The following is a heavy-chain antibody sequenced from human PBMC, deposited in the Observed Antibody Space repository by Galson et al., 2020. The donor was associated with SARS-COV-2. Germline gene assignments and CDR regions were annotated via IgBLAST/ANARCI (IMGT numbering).Heavy chain of an antibody. J-gene: IGHJ5*02. D-gene: IGHD2-15*01. Sequence: SQTLSLTCAVSGYSVTNGYSWGWIRQSPGKGLEWIGNIYHDGRSDYNPSLKSRVSISGDTSKNQFSLRLTSVSATDTAVYYCARRNGGTAFDPWGQGTLVTVSS. CDR3: ARRNGGTAFDP. CDR2: IYHDGRS. V-gene: IGHV4-38-2*01. CDR1: GYSVTNGYS.